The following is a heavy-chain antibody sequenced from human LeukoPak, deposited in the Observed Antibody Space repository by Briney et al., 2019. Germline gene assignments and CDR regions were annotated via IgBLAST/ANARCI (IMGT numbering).Heavy chain of an antibody. D-gene: IGHD4-17*01. V-gene: IGHV4-59*08. CDR3: ARGSDYGEPGWFDP. J-gene: IGHJ5*02. CDR1: GGSISSYY. Sequence: SETLSLTCTVSGGSISSYYWSWIRQPPGKGLEWIGYIYYSGSTNYNPSLKSRVTISVDTSKNQFSLKLSSVTAADTAVYYCARGSDYGEPGWFDPWGQGTLVTVSS. CDR2: IYYSGST.